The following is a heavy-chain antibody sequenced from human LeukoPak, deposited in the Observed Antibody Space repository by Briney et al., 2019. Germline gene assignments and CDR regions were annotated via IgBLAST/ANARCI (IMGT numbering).Heavy chain of an antibody. J-gene: IGHJ4*02. D-gene: IGHD3-3*01. Sequence: PGTSLRLSCATSGFTFTCCGMHWVRQASGKGLEWVAAISSSDGNSKYYADSVKGRFTISRDNSKNTVYLQMNSLRADDTAVYYCAKRSGNRPLYYFDYWGQGTLVTVSS. CDR2: ISSSDGNSK. V-gene: IGHV3-30*18. CDR1: GFTFTCCG. CDR3: AKRSGNRPLYYFDY.